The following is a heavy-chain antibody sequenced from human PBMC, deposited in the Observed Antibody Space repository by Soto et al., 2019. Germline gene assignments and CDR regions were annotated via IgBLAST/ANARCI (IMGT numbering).Heavy chain of an antibody. Sequence: SETLSLTCTVSGGSISSGGYYWSWIRQHPGKGLEWIGYIYYSGSTYYNPSLKSRVTISVDTSKNQFSLKLSSVTAEDTAVYYCATGSSDVIIVPGGDPWGQGTLVTVSS. CDR1: GGSISSGGYY. CDR2: IYYSGST. J-gene: IGHJ5*02. CDR3: ATGSSDVIIVPGGDP. D-gene: IGHD2-2*01. V-gene: IGHV4-31*03.